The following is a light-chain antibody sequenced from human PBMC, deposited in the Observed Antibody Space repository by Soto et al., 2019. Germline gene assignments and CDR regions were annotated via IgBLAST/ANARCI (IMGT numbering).Light chain of an antibody. CDR2: DNN. CDR3: ATWDSSLIAGV. V-gene: IGLV1-51*01. CDR1: SSNIGNNF. Sequence: QSVLTQPPSVSAAPGQKVTISCSGSSSNIGNNFVSWYQHLPGTAPKLLIYDNNKRPSGIPDRFSGTKSGTSATLGITGLQYGDEAHYYCATWDSSLIAGVFGGGTKVTVL. J-gene: IGLJ2*01.